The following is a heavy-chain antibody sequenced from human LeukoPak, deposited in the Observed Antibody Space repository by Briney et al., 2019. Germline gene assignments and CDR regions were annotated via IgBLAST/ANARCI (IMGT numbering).Heavy chain of an antibody. D-gene: IGHD3-22*01. Sequence: SETLSLTCTVSGGSISSTSDHWGWIRQPPGTGLEWIGNIYNSGSTDYNPSLKSRVTISVDTSKNQFSLKLSSVTAADTAVYYCARSFYSRGYLDAFDIWGQGTMVTVSS. CDR2: IYNSGST. CDR3: ARSFYSRGYLDAFDI. J-gene: IGHJ3*02. CDR1: GGSISSTSDH. V-gene: IGHV4-39*07.